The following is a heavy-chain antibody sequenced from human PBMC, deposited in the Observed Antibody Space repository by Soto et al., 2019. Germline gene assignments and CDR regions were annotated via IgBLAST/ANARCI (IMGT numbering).Heavy chain of an antibody. CDR2: IYYSGST. Sequence: QVQLQESGPGLVKPSETLSLTCTVSGGSISSYYWSWIRQPPGKGLEWIGYIYYSGSTNYNPSLTSRVTISVDTSKNQFSLKLSSVTAADTAVYYCARIVDGDSPGGGFDYWGQGTLVTVSS. J-gene: IGHJ4*02. CDR1: GGSISSYY. D-gene: IGHD4-17*01. V-gene: IGHV4-59*01. CDR3: ARIVDGDSPGGGFDY.